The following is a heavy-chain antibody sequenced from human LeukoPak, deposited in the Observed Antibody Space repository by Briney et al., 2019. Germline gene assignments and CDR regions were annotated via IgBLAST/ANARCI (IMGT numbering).Heavy chain of an antibody. V-gene: IGHV4-38-2*02. CDR2: IYHSGST. J-gene: IGHJ4*02. CDR3: AREQLLWFGELSPTDY. CDR1: GYSISSGYY. D-gene: IGHD3-10*01. Sequence: SETLSLTCAVSGYSISSGYYWGWIRQPPGKGLEWIGSIYHSGSTYYNPSLKSRVTISVDTSKNQFYLKLSSVTAADTAVYYCAREQLLWFGELSPTDYWGQGTLVTVSS.